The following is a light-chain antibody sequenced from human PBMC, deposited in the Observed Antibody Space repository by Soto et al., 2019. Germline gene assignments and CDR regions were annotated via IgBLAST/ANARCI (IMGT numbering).Light chain of an antibody. CDR2: DAY. V-gene: IGKV3-11*01. J-gene: IGKJ5*01. CDR1: QSFRGL. Sequence: EGVLTQSPVTLSLSPGERATLSCRASQSFRGLLAWYKQKPGQAPRLISYDAYNRATGIPPRFSGSGSGTDFTLTISSLEPEDSEVYYCQQRHMWPITFGQGTRLEI. CDR3: QQRHMWPIT.